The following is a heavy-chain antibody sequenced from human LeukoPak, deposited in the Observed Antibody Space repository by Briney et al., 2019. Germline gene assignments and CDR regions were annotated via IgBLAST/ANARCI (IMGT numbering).Heavy chain of an antibody. D-gene: IGHD3-22*01. CDR2: ISFDGTYK. V-gene: IGHV3-30*03. CDR3: ARETYYYDTTYYYIKYFDY. CDR1: GFTFSNYA. Sequence: GGSLRLSCAASGFTFSNYAIHWVRQAPGKGLEWVAVISFDGTYKYYADSVKGRFTLSRDNAKNSLYLQMNSLRAEDTAVYYCARETYYYDTTYYYIKYFDYWGQGTLVTVSS. J-gene: IGHJ4*02.